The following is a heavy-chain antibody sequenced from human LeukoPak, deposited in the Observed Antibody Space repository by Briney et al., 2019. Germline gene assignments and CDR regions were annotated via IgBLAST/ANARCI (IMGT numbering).Heavy chain of an antibody. CDR1: GGSISSFY. D-gene: IGHD6-6*01. Sequence: SETLSLTCTVSGGSISSFYWSWIRQPPGKGLEYIGYISYSGTTSYNPSLKSRVTISVDTSKNQFSLKLTSVTAADTAVYYCARSIDSSSTGAAAFDIWGQGTMVTVAS. CDR3: ARSIDSSSTGAAAFDI. CDR2: ISYSGTT. J-gene: IGHJ3*02. V-gene: IGHV4-59*01.